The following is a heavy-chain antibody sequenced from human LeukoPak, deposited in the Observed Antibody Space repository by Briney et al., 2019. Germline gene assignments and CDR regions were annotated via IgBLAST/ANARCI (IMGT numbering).Heavy chain of an antibody. D-gene: IGHD6-6*01. CDR1: GGTISSYY. CDR2: IYYSGST. J-gene: IGHJ6*03. Sequence: SETLSLTCTVSGGTISSYYWSWSRQPPGKGLEWIGYIYYSGSTNYNPSLKSRVTISVDTSKNQFSLKLSSVTAADTAVYYCARDTSSSRLGYYMDVWGKGTTVTVSS. V-gene: IGHV4-59*01. CDR3: ARDTSSSRLGYYMDV.